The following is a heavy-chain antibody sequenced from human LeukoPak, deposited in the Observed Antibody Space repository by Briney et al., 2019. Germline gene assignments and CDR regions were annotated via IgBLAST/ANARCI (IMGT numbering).Heavy chain of an antibody. CDR3: ARDLVGFGSGDYSRAWWGSVSWGFDP. CDR1: GGSISSSNYY. CDR2: IYYSGST. Sequence: SETLSLTCTVSGGSISSSNYYWGWIRQPPGKGLEWIGYIYYSGSTNYNPSLKSRVTISVDTSKNQFSLKLSSVTAADTAVYYCARDLVGFGSGDYSRAWWGSVSWGFDPWGQGTLVTVSS. J-gene: IGHJ5*02. V-gene: IGHV4-61*01. D-gene: IGHD3-22*01.